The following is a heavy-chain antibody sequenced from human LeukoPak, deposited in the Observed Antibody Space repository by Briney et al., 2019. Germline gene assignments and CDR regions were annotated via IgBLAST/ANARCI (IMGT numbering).Heavy chain of an antibody. CDR3: ARRSGGTCVY. V-gene: IGHV3-23*01. J-gene: IGHJ4*02. Sequence: GGSLRLSCAASGFSFSNYAMDWVRQAPGKGLEWVSTIGASVSNTNYADSVKGRFTISRDNSKNTLSLQMSSLKVEDTAVYYCARRSGGTCVYWGQGTLVTVSS. D-gene: IGHD1-1*01. CDR1: GFSFSNYA. CDR2: IGASVSNT.